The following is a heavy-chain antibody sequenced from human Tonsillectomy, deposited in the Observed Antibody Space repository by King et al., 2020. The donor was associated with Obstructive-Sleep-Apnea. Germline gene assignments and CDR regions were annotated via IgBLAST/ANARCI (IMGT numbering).Heavy chain of an antibody. CDR2: IKSDGSSA. V-gene: IGHV3-74*01. CDR3: ARDRGSGWSDYYYYYGMDV. J-gene: IGHJ6*02. D-gene: IGHD6-19*01. CDR1: GFTFSSYW. Sequence: VQLVESGGGLVQPGGSLRLSCAASGFTFSSYWMHWVRQAPGKGLVWVSRIKSDGSSASYADSVKGRFTISRDNAKNTLYLQMNSLRAEDTAVYYCARDRGSGWSDYYYYYGMDVWGQGTTVTVSS.